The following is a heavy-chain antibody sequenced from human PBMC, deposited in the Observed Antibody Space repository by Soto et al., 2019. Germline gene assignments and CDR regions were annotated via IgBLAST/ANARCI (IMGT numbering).Heavy chain of an antibody. J-gene: IGHJ4*02. CDR3: AGWGGHDYKY. CDR1: GFTFTAFY. CDR2: IRPDGSET. Sequence: EVQLVQSGGGLVQPGGSLRLSCVGSGFTFTAFYMNWVRQAPGKGLEWVANIRPDGSETNYVESVKGRFTTSRDNAKNSLFLQMNSLRADDTAVYYCAGWGGHDYKYWGQGILVTVSS. D-gene: IGHD4-4*01. V-gene: IGHV3-7*03.